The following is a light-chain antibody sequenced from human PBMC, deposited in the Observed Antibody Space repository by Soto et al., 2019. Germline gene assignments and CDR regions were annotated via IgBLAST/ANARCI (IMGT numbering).Light chain of an antibody. V-gene: IGLV2-14*01. Sequence: LTQPASVSGSPGQSITISCTGTSSDVGGYNYVSWYQQHPGKAPKLMIYAVSDRPSGVSNRFSGSKSGNTASLTISGLQAEDEADYYCGSYTGNSTPYVFGTGTKVTVL. CDR2: AVS. J-gene: IGLJ1*01. CDR3: GSYTGNSTPYV. CDR1: SSDVGGYNY.